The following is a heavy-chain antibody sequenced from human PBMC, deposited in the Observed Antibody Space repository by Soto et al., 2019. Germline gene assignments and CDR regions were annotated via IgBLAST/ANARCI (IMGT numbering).Heavy chain of an antibody. CDR3: AKESTYVIFGVARVDNWFDP. Sequence: GGSLRLSCAASGFTFSSYAMSWVRQAPGKGLEWVSAISGSGGSTYYADSVKGRFTISRDNSKNTLYLQMNSLRAEDTAVYYCAKESTYVIFGVARVDNWFDPWGQGTLVTVSS. D-gene: IGHD3-3*01. J-gene: IGHJ5*02. V-gene: IGHV3-23*01. CDR1: GFTFSSYA. CDR2: ISGSGGST.